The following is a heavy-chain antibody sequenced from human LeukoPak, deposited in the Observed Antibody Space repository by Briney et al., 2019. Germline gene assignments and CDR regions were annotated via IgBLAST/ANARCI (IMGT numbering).Heavy chain of an antibody. CDR3: ARGDSSGYYYDVLHYFDY. CDR1: GYSISSGYY. Sequence: PSETLSLTCTVSGYSISSGYYWGWIRQPPGKGLEWIGSIYHSGSTYYNPSLKSRVTTSVDTSKNQFSLKLSSVTAADTAVYYCARGDSSGYYYDVLHYFDYWGQGTLVTVSS. J-gene: IGHJ4*02. D-gene: IGHD3-22*01. CDR2: IYHSGST. V-gene: IGHV4-38-2*02.